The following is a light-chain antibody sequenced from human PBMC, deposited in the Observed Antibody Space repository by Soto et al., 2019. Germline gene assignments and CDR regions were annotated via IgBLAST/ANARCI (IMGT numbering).Light chain of an antibody. CDR2: AAS. J-gene: IGKJ2*01. V-gene: IGKV1-39*01. Sequence: DIPMTQSPSSLSASVRDRVTITCRASQSINNYLNWYQQKPGKAPKVLIYAASSLESGVPSRFSGSGSETEVSLTIISLQPEDFATYYCQETYSTLGTFGQGTKLEIK. CDR1: QSINNY. CDR3: QETYSTLGT.